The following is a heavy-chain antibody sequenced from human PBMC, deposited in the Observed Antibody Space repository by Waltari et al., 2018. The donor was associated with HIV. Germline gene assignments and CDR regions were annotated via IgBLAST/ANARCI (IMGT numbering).Heavy chain of an antibody. CDR3: AREGIVAAPFDF. CDR1: GFIFRDFA. J-gene: IGHJ4*02. CDR2: ISRDGSSK. Sequence: QVQLFASGGGLVQPGGSLRLSCAASGFIFRDFALHWVRQAPGKGLEWVAVISRDGSSKYYADSVQGRFTISRDNYKNSLHLHMNSLRPKDTAVYYCAREGIVAAPFDFWGLGTLVTVSS. V-gene: IGHV3-30*01. D-gene: IGHD2-15*01.